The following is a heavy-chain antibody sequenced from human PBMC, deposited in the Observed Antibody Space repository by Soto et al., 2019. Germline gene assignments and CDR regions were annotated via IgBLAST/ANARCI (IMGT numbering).Heavy chain of an antibody. D-gene: IGHD3-22*01. J-gene: IGHJ5*02. V-gene: IGHV4-39*07. CDR3: ARGKGYYYDSSGYYRARWFDP. Sequence: PSETLSLTCTVSGGSISSSRCHWGWIRQPPGKGLEWIASIKYSGSTNYNPSLKSRVTISVDTSKNQFSLKLSSVTAADTAVYYCARGKGYYYDSSGYYRARWFDPWGQGTLVTVSS. CDR2: IKYSGST. CDR1: GGSISSSRCH.